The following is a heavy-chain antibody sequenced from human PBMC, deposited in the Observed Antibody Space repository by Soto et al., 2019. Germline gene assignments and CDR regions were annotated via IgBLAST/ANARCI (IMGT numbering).Heavy chain of an antibody. CDR1: GGSFSSYY. Sequence: SLTCAVYGGSFSSYYWSWIRQPPGKGLEWIGEINHSGSTNYNPSLKSRVTISVDTSKNQFSLKLSSVTAADTAVYYCARARYYYDSSGYYIYWGQGTPVTVSS. J-gene: IGHJ4*02. CDR2: INHSGST. CDR3: ARARYYYDSSGYYIY. D-gene: IGHD3-22*01. V-gene: IGHV4-34*01.